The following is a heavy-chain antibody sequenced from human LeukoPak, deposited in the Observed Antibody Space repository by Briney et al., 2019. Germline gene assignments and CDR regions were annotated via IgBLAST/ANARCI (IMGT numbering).Heavy chain of an antibody. J-gene: IGHJ6*02. CDR3: ARGSGGRTICVVVPAAQSSNYYYYGMDV. CDR2: ISYDGSNK. D-gene: IGHD2-2*01. CDR1: GFTLSSYA. Sequence: GGSLRLSCAASGFTLSSYAMHWVRQAPGKGLEWAAVISYDGSNKYYADSVKGRFTISRDNSKNTLYLQMNSLRAEDTAVYYCARGSGGRTICVVVPAAQSSNYYYYGMDVWDQGTTVTVSS. V-gene: IGHV3-30-3*01.